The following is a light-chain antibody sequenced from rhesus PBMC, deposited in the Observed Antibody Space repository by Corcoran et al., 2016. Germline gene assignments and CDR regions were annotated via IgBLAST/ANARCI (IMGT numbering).Light chain of an antibody. Sequence: DIQMTQSPSSLSASVGDRVTITCRASQGISNWLAWYQQKPGKAPTLLLYRASNLQTGVPSRFSGSGSGTDVTLTISILQPEDIATYFCQQHANSPWTFGQGTKVEIK. CDR3: QQHANSPWT. CDR1: QGISNW. V-gene: IGKV1-69*01. J-gene: IGKJ1*01. CDR2: RAS.